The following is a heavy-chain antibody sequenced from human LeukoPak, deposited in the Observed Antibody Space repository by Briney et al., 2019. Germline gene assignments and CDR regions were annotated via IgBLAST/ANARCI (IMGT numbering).Heavy chain of an antibody. CDR1: GFTFSSYS. CDR3: AKDWEGAIYGAFDY. Sequence: GGSLRLSCAASGFTFSSYSMNWVRQAPGKGLEWVSVISGSGGSTYYADSVKGRFTISRDNSKNTLYLQMNSLRAEDTAVYYCAKDWEGAIYGAFDYWGQGTLVTVSS. D-gene: IGHD3-3*02. J-gene: IGHJ4*02. V-gene: IGHV3-23*01. CDR2: ISGSGGST.